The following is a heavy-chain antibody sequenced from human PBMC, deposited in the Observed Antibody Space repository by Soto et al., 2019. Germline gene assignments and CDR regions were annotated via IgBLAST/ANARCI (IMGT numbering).Heavy chain of an antibody. CDR2: ISGNNGNT. V-gene: IGHV1-18*01. CDR3: ASDMWSVGSGSYSVDY. Sequence: GASVKVSCKASGYKFNTYGITWVRQAPGQGPEWMGWISGNNGNTKYPQKFQGRVTMTTDASTSAAYMELRSLRSDDTAVYYCASDMWSVGSGSYSVDYWGQGTPVTVSS. J-gene: IGHJ4*02. D-gene: IGHD3-10*01. CDR1: GYKFNTYG.